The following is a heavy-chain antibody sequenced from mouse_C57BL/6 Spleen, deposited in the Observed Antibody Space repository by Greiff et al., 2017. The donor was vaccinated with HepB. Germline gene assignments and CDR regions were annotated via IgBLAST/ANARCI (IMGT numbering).Heavy chain of an antibody. CDR3: ASWLYFDY. CDR2: IYPGDGDT. Sequence: QVQLKESGPELVKPGASVKISCKASGYAFSSSWMNWVKQRPGKGLEWIGRIYPGDGDTNYNGKFKGKATLTADKSSSTAYMQLSSLTSEDSAVYFCASWLYFDYWGQGTTLTVSS. V-gene: IGHV1-82*01. D-gene: IGHD2-2*01. J-gene: IGHJ2*01. CDR1: GYAFSSSW.